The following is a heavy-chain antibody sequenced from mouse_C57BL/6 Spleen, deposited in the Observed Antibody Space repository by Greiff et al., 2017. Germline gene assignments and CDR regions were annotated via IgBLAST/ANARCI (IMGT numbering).Heavy chain of an antibody. Sequence: EVQRVESGGGLVKPGGSLKLSCAASGFTFSSYAMSWVRQTPEKRLEWVATISDGGSYTYYPDNVKGRFTISRDNAKNNLYLQMSHLKSEDTAMYYCARGDYYGSSSHWYFDVWGTGTTVTVSS. J-gene: IGHJ1*03. CDR1: GFTFSSYA. D-gene: IGHD1-1*01. CDR3: ARGDYYGSSSHWYFDV. CDR2: ISDGGSYT. V-gene: IGHV5-4*01.